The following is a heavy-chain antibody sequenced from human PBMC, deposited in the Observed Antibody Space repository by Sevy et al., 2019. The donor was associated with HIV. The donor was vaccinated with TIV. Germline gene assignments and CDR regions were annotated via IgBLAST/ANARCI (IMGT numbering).Heavy chain of an antibody. J-gene: IGHJ5*02. V-gene: IGHV3-23*01. CDR3: AECLTPLTIQWSFDP. D-gene: IGHD4-17*01. Sequence: GGSLRLSCTASGFTFSDYWMSWVRQAPGKGLEWVSAITSNGGSTFYADSVKCRFTISRDISQNTLFLQMNSLRAEDTAVYYCAECLTPLTIQWSFDPWGQGTLVTVSS. CDR1: GFTFSDYW. CDR2: ITSNGGST.